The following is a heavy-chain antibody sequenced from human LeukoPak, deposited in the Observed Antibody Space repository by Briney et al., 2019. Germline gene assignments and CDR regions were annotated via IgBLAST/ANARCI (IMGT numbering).Heavy chain of an antibody. CDR2: ISGSGGAP. J-gene: IGHJ4*02. CDR3: AKGNGYIYGYGDY. CDR1: GFTFNSYA. D-gene: IGHD5-18*01. V-gene: IGHV3-23*01. Sequence: AGGSLRLSCAASGFTFNSYAMSWVRQAPGKGLEWVSAISGSGGAPYYADSVKGRFTISRDNSKNTLYLQMNSLRAEDTAVYYCAKGNGYIYGYGDYWGQGTLVTVSS.